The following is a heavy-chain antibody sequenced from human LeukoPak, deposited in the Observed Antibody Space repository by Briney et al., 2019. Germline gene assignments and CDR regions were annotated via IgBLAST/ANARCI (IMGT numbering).Heavy chain of an antibody. CDR2: ISYDGSNK. Sequence: PGGSLRLSCAASGFTFSSYAMHWVRQAPGKGLEWVAVISYDGSNKYYADSVKGRFTISRDNSKNTLYLQVNSLRAEDTAVYYCWGGIEGVPAAGGGDYWGQGTLVTVSS. CDR3: WGGIEGVPAAGGGDY. V-gene: IGHV3-30*04. CDR1: GFTFSSYA. J-gene: IGHJ4*02. D-gene: IGHD2-2*01.